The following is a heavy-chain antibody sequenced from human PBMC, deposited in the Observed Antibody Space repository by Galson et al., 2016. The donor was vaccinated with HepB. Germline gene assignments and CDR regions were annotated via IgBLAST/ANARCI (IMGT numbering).Heavy chain of an antibody. J-gene: IGHJ4*02. CDR3: AKSIGNSNYWGNSFDY. D-gene: IGHD4-11*01. CDR1: GFTFYDYA. CDR2: ISWNSGSS. V-gene: IGHV3-9*01. Sequence: SLRLSCAASGFTFYDYAMHWVRQAPGKGLEWVSGISWNSGSSDYADSVKGRFTISRDNAKNSLYLQMNSLRPEDTAFYYCAKSIGNSNYWGNSFDYWGRGTLVTVSS.